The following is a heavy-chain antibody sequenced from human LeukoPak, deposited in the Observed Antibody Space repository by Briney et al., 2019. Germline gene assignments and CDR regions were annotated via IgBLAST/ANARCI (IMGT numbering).Heavy chain of an antibody. D-gene: IGHD3-9*01. CDR1: GFTFISYS. CDR3: QTEDSIRYFDWLSPDNWFDP. Sequence: GGSPRLSCAASGFTFISYSMNWVRHAPVNGLEWVSSISSSSSYIYYADSVKGRFTISRDNAKNSLYLQMNSLRAEDTAVYYFQTEDSIRYFDWLSPDNWFDPWGQGTLVTVSS. V-gene: IGHV3-21*01. CDR2: ISSSSSYI. J-gene: IGHJ5*02.